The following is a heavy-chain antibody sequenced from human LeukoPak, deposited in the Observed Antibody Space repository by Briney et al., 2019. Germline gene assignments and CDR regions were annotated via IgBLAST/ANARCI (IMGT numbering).Heavy chain of an antibody. CDR3: TTNVEMATINGY. Sequence: QPGGSLRLSCAASGFTFSSYGMHWVRQAPGKGLEWVAVISYDGSNKYYADSVKGRFTISRDNSKNTLYLQMNSLKTEDTAVYYCTTNVEMATINGYWGQGTLVTVSS. J-gene: IGHJ4*02. CDR2: ISYDGSNK. D-gene: IGHD5-24*01. CDR1: GFTFSSYG. V-gene: IGHV3-30*03.